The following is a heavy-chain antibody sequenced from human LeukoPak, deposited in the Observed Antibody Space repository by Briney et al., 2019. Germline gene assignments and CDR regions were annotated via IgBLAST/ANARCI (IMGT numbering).Heavy chain of an antibody. Sequence: GGSLRLSCAASGFTFSSYGMSWVRQAPGKGLEWVSSISGSGGTTYDADSVKGRFTISRDNSKNTLYLQMNSLRAEDTAVYYCAKVYTYGDSWGQGTLVTVSS. D-gene: IGHD5-18*01. CDR2: ISGSGGTT. CDR3: AKVYTYGDS. CDR1: GFTFSSYG. J-gene: IGHJ4*02. V-gene: IGHV3-23*01.